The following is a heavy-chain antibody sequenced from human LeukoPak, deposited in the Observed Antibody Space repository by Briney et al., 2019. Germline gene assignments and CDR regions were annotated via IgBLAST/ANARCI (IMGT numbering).Heavy chain of an antibody. D-gene: IGHD6-13*01. V-gene: IGHV3-30*18. J-gene: IGHJ4*02. Sequence: AGGSLRLSCAASGFAFSTYGMHWVRQAPGKGLEWVAVISYDGSNKYYADSVKGRFTISRDNSKNTLYLQMNSLRAEDTAVYYCAKNGPVAAAALWYFDYWGQGTLVTVSS. CDR2: ISYDGSNK. CDR1: GFAFSTYG. CDR3: AKNGPVAAAALWYFDY.